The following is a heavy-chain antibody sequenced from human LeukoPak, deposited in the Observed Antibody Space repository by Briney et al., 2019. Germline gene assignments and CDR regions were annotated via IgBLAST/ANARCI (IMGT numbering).Heavy chain of an antibody. D-gene: IGHD3-10*01. CDR3: ARLYYYGSGSAPVYDY. CDR2: IYHSGRT. CDR1: GGSISSRKW. J-gene: IGHJ4*02. Sequence: SETLSLTCAVSGGSISSRKWWTWLRPPPGKGLEWIGEIYHSGRTNYNPSLKSRVTMSVDKSKNQFSLKVTSVTVADTAVYYCARLYYYGSGSAPVYDYWGQGTLVSVSP. V-gene: IGHV4-4*02.